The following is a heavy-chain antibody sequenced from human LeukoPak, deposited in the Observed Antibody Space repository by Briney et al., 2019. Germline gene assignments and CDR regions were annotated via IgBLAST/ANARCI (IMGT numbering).Heavy chain of an antibody. V-gene: IGHV1-24*01. D-gene: IGHD3-10*01. CDR1: GYTLTELS. J-gene: IGHJ4*02. CDR2: FDPEDGET. Sequence: ASVKVSCKVSGYTLTELSMHWVRQAPGKGLEWMGGFDPEDGETIYAQKLQGRVTMTTDTSTSTAYMELRSLRSDDTAVYYCARGINLDYWGQGTLVTVSS. CDR3: ARGINLDY.